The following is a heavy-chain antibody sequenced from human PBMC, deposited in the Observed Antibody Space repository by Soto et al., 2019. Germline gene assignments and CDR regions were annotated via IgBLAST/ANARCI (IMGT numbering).Heavy chain of an antibody. CDR1: GFTYDIYA. D-gene: IGHD3-16*02. CDR3: AVSTGGFGGLFVVPSDY. Sequence: EVQLLESGGGLVQPGVSLRLSCAASGFTYDIYAMSWVRQAPGKGLEWVSGISSGGTVAPYAESVKGRFAISRDNSKNTLSLEMDSLRAEDTAVYYCAVSTGGFGGLFVVPSDYWGQGTLLTVSS. J-gene: IGHJ4*02. CDR2: ISSGGTVA. V-gene: IGHV3-23*01.